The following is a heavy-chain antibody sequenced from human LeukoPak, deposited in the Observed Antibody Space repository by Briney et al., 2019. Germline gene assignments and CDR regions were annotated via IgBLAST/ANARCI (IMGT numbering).Heavy chain of an antibody. CDR2: INGDGSTT. CDR1: GFTFSSYW. J-gene: IGHJ4*02. V-gene: IGHV3-74*01. Sequence: GGSLRLSRAASGFTFSSYWMHWVRQAPGKGPLWVSHINGDGSTTNYTDSVKGRFTISRDNAKNTLYLQMNSLRAEDTAVYYCAEAASVRGVSYWGQGTLVTVSS. D-gene: IGHD3-10*01. CDR3: AEAASVRGVSY.